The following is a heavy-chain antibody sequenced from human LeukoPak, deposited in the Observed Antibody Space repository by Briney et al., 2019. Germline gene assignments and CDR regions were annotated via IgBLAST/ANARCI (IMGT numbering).Heavy chain of an antibody. CDR2: IGTASDT. CDR3: ARGPPRGKYYYMDV. V-gene: IGHV3-13*01. CDR1: GFTFSSFD. D-gene: IGHD1-1*01. J-gene: IGHJ6*03. Sequence: GGSLSLSCAASGFTFSSFDMHWVRQPTGQGLEWVSTIGTASDTYYPGSVEGRFTLSRDNAKNSLYLQMNSLTAGDTAVYYCARGPPRGKYYYMDVWGKGTTVTVSS.